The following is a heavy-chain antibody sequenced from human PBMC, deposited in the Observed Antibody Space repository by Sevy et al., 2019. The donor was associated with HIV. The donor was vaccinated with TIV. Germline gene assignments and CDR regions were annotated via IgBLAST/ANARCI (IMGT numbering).Heavy chain of an antibody. J-gene: IGHJ6*02. V-gene: IGHV3-48*03. CDR3: ASTSLRAYYDFWSGYYGHMDV. Sequence: GGSLRLSCAASGFTFSSYEMNWVRQAPGKGLEWVSYISSSGSPINYEHPVKGRFTISRNNAKNSLYLQMNSLRAEETAVYYCASTSLRAYYDFWSGYYGHMDVWGQGTTVTVSS. CDR1: GFTFSSYE. CDR2: ISSSGSPI. D-gene: IGHD3-3*01.